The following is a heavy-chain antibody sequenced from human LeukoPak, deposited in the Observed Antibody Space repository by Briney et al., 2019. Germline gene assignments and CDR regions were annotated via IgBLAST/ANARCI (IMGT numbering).Heavy chain of an antibody. D-gene: IGHD3-10*01. CDR3: ARRPYYYGSGSYYKSFDY. J-gene: IGHJ4*02. Sequence: SETLSLTCTVSGGSISSYYWSWIRQPAGKGLEWIGRIYTSGGTYYNPSLKSRVTISVDTSKNQFSLKLSSVTAADTAVYYCARRPYYYGSGSYYKSFDYWGQGTLVTVSS. V-gene: IGHV4-4*07. CDR2: IYTSGGT. CDR1: GGSISSYY.